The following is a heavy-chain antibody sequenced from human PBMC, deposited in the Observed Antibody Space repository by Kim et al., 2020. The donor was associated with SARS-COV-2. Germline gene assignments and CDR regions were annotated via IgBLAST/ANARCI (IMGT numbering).Heavy chain of an antibody. CDR1: GGSISSGGYY. CDR3: ASGYSGLFSSYYYGMDV. D-gene: IGHD5-12*01. J-gene: IGHJ6*02. Sequence: SETLSLTCTVPGGSISSGGYYWSWIRQHPGKGLEWIGYIYYSGSTYYNPSLKSRVTISVDTSKNQFSLKLSSVTAADTAVYYCASGYSGLFSSYYYGMDVWGQGTTVTVSS. V-gene: IGHV4-31*03. CDR2: IYYSGST.